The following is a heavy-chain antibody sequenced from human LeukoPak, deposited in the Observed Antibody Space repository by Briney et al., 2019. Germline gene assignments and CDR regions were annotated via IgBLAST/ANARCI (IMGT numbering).Heavy chain of an antibody. CDR1: GYSISSGYY. J-gene: IGHJ4*02. CDR3: AADDIVALN. V-gene: IGHV4-38-2*02. D-gene: IGHD5-12*01. CDR2: IYHSGST. Sequence: SETLSLTCTVSGYSISSGYYWGWIRQPPGKGLEWIGSIYHSGSTYYNPSLKSRVTISVDTSKNQFSLKLSSVTAADTAVYYCAADDIVALNWGQGTLVTVSS.